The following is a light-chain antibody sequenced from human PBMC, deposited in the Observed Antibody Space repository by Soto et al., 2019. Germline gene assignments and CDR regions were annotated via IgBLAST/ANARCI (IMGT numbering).Light chain of an antibody. J-gene: IGLJ3*02. CDR2: EGS. CDR3: CSYAGSTTWV. CDR1: SSDVGSYNL. V-gene: IGLV2-23*01. Sequence: QSALTQPASVSGSPGQSITISCTGTSSDVGSYNLVSWYQHHPGKAPKLMIYEGSERPSGVSKRFSGSKSGNTASLTISGLQSEDEADYYCCSYAGSTTWVFGGGTKLTVL.